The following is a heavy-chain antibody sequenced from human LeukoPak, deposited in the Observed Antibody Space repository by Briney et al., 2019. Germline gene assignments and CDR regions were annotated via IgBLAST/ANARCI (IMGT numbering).Heavy chain of an antibody. Sequence: PGGSLRLSCAASGFAFSSYGMHWVRQAPGKGLEYVSAISSNGGSIYYANSVKGRFTISRDNSKNTLYLQMGSLRVEDTAVYYCARHWGLEYRPYGMDVWGQGTTVTVSS. CDR2: ISSNGGSI. CDR1: GFAFSSYG. D-gene: IGHD7-27*01. CDR3: ARHWGLEYRPYGMDV. J-gene: IGHJ6*02. V-gene: IGHV3-64*01.